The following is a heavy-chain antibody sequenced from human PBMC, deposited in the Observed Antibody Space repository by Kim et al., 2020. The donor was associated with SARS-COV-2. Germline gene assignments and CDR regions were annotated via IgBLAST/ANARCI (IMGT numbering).Heavy chain of an antibody. J-gene: IGHJ4*02. CDR2: ISGSGGSA. CDR3: AKDIAVPGHYLDY. D-gene: IGHD6-13*01. V-gene: IGHV3-23*01. Sequence: GGSLRLSCAASGFTFSSYDMSWVRQAPGKGLEWVSAISGSGGSAYYADSVKGRFTISRDNSKNTLYLQMNSLRAEDTAVYYCAKDIAVPGHYLDYWGQGTLVTVSS. CDR1: GFTFSSYD.